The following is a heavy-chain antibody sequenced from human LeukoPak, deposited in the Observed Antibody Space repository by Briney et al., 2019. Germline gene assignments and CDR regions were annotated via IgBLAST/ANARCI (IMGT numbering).Heavy chain of an antibody. V-gene: IGHV3-43*02. J-gene: IGHJ4*02. CDR1: GLNFDDSA. Sequence: GGSLRLSCVASGLNFDDSAMHWVRQAPGKGLEWVSLISADGGSTFSADSVKGRFSISRDNSKNCLYLQMNSLRSEYTAMYYCAKESGKFDYWGQGTLVAVSS. CDR3: AKESGKFDY. CDR2: ISADGGST.